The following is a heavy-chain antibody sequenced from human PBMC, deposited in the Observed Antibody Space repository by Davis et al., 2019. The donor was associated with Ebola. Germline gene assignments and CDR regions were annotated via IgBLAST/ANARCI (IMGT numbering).Heavy chain of an antibody. CDR1: GFTFSSYG. D-gene: IGHD3-22*01. CDR2: IHGDGGST. V-gene: IGHV3-64*04. CDR3: ARVRWTSGYYFDY. J-gene: IGHJ4*02. Sequence: GESLKISCAASGFTFSSYGMHWVRQAPGKGLEYVSAIHGDGGSTYYADSVKGRFTISRDNSKNTLYLQMNSLRAEDTAVYYCARVRWTSGYYFDYWGQGTLVTVSS.